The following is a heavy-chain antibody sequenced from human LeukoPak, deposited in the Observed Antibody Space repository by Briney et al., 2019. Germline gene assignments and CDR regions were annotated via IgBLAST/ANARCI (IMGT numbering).Heavy chain of an antibody. J-gene: IGHJ4*02. CDR3: ARERADYTFDY. D-gene: IGHD4-11*01. CDR2: IIPIFGTA. Sequence: ASVKVSCKTSGGTFSSYAISWVRQAPGQGLEWMGGIIPIFGTANYAQKFQGRVTITADESTSTAYMELSSLRSEDTAVYYCARERADYTFDYGGQGTLATVSS. V-gene: IGHV1-69*13. CDR1: GGTFSSYA.